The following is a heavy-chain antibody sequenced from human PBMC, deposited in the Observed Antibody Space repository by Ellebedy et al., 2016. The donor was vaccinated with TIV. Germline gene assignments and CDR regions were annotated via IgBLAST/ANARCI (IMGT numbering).Heavy chain of an antibody. CDR3: ARDNRDYYGSGSRLDY. V-gene: IGHV4-59*01. CDR2: IYYSGST. CDR1: GGSISSYY. J-gene: IGHJ4*02. D-gene: IGHD3-10*01. Sequence: GSLRLXCTVSGGSISSYYWSWIRQPPGKGLEWIGYIYYSGSTNYNPSLKSRVTISVDTSKNQFSLKLSSVTAADTAVYYCARDNRDYYGSGSRLDYWGQGTLVTVSS.